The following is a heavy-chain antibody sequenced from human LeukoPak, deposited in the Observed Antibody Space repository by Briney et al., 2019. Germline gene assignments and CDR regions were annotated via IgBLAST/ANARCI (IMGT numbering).Heavy chain of an antibody. CDR2: IYYSRST. CDR3: ARHGANRQQLVMAFDI. J-gene: IGHJ3*02. CDR1: GDSISSYY. D-gene: IGHD6-13*01. V-gene: IGHV4-59*08. Sequence: ETLGLTRTVSGDSISSYYWRWIRQPPGKGLEWVVYIYYSRSTNYNPSHKRRHEIRIDTSKNQYSLKLNSVTAADTAVYYCARHGANRQQLVMAFDIWGQRTMAADSS.